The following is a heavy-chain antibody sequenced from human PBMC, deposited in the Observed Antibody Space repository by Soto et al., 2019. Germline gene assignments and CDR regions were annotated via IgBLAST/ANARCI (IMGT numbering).Heavy chain of an antibody. CDR1: GGSFSGYY. CDR3: ARGANRDYDILTGYYPVPYYYMDV. CDR2: INHSGST. Sequence: SETLSLTCAVYGGSFSGYYWSWIRQPPGKGLEWIGEINHSGSTNYNPSLKSRVTISVDTSKNQFSLKLSSVTAADTAVYYCARGANRDYDILTGYYPVPYYYMDVWGKGTTVTVSS. J-gene: IGHJ6*03. D-gene: IGHD3-9*01. V-gene: IGHV4-34*01.